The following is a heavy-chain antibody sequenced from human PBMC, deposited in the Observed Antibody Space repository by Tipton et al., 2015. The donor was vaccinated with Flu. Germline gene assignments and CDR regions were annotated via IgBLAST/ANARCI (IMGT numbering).Heavy chain of an antibody. V-gene: IGHV1-69*09. CDR3: GRDLYGTIKGGIIDD. CDR1: GGTVSSYT. CDR2: IIPTIGVT. Sequence: QLVQSGAEVNKPGASVKVSCKSSGGTVSSYTISWVRQAPGQGLEWMGRIIPTIGVTNYAAKFHGRITIIADKSTRTAHMKLSRMKSEDTAVYFCGRDLYGTIKGGIIDDWGQGTLVTVSS. J-gene: IGHJ4*02. D-gene: IGHD4/OR15-4a*01.